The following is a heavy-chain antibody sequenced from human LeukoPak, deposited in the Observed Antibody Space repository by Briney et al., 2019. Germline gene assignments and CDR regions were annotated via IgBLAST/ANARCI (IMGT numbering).Heavy chain of an antibody. V-gene: IGHV3-30*18. CDR1: GFTFSSYG. J-gene: IGHJ5*02. CDR2: ISYDGSNK. Sequence: GGSLRLSCAASGFTFSSYGMHWVRQAPGKGLEWVAVISYDGSNKYYADSVKGRFSISRDNSKNTLYLQMNSLRAEDTAVYYCAKELRDSSSWYNNWFDPWGQGTLVTVSS. D-gene: IGHD6-13*01. CDR3: AKELRDSSSWYNNWFDP.